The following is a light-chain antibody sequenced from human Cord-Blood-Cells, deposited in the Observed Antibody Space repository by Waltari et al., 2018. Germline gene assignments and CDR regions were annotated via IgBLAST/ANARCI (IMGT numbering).Light chain of an antibody. CDR2: EVS. Sequence: QSALTQPASVSGSPGQSITISCTGTSSDVGGYNYVSWYQQHPGKAPKLMIYEVSKRPSGVSKRFSGSKAGNTASLTISGRQAEDEADYYCSSYTSSSTLVFGTGTKVTVL. CDR3: SSYTSSSTLV. J-gene: IGLJ1*01. CDR1: SSDVGGYNY. V-gene: IGLV2-14*01.